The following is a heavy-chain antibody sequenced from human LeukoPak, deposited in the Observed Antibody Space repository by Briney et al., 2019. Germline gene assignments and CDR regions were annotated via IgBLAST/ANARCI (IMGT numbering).Heavy chain of an antibody. CDR1: GFTVSSNY. D-gene: IGHD5-24*01. CDR3: ARLEMATITHAFDI. V-gene: IGHV3-53*04. CDR2: IYSGGST. J-gene: IGHJ3*02. Sequence: GGSLRLSCAASGFTVSSNYMSWVRQAPGKGLEWVSVIYSGGSTYYADSVKGRFTISRHDPKNTLYLQMNSLRPEDTAVYYCARLEMATITHAFDIWGQGAMVTVYS.